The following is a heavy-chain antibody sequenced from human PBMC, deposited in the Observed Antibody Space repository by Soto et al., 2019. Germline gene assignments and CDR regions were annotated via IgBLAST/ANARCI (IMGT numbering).Heavy chain of an antibody. CDR2: INHSGST. Sequence: PSETLSLTCAVYGGSFSGYYWSWIRQPPGKGLEWIGEINHSGSTNYNPSLKSRVTISVDTSKNQFSLKLSSVTAADTAVYYCAPLGETGYSSSQMVGYFQHWGQGTLVTVSS. CDR3: APLGETGYSSSQMVGYFQH. V-gene: IGHV4-34*01. CDR1: GGSFSGYY. J-gene: IGHJ1*01. D-gene: IGHD6-13*01.